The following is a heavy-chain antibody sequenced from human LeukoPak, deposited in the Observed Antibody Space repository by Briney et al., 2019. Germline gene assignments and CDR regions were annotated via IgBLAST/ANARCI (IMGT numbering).Heavy chain of an antibody. CDR1: GYTFTSYY. D-gene: IGHD6-19*01. V-gene: IGHV1-46*01. CDR2: INPSGGST. J-gene: IGHJ3*02. CDR3: ARGGRERYSSGWADAFDI. Sequence: ASVKVSCKASGYTFTSYYMHWVRQAPGQGLEWMGIINPSGGSTSYAQKFQGRVTMTRDTSTSTVYMELSSLSSEDTAVYYCARGGRERYSSGWADAFDIWGQGTMVTVSS.